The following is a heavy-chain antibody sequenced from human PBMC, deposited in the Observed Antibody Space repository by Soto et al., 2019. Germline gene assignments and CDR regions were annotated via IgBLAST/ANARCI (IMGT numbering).Heavy chain of an antibody. CDR3: AKSNQVNEVDVDYYYYGMDV. D-gene: IGHD2-15*01. J-gene: IGHJ6*02. Sequence: RGSLRLSCAASGFPFSSYAMNWVRQAPGEGLEWVSTSSGSGSITHYADAVRGLFTISTDNTKDTVYLQMNSLRAEDTAVYYCAKSNQVNEVDVDYYYYGMDVWVQGAPVTVSS. CDR1: GFPFSSYA. V-gene: IGHV3-23*01. CDR2: SSGSGSIT.